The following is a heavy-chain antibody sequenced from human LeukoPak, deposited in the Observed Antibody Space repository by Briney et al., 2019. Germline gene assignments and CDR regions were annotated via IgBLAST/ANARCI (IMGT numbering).Heavy chain of an antibody. J-gene: IGHJ6*02. Sequence: ASVKVSCKASGYTFTSYGISWVRQAPGQGLEWMGWISAYNGITNYAQKFQGRVTMTEDTSTDTAYMELSSLRSEDTAVYYCATMGYYYDSSGYPSYYYGMDVWGQGTTVTVSS. V-gene: IGHV1-18*01. CDR2: ISAYNGIT. CDR3: ATMGYYYDSSGYPSYYYGMDV. CDR1: GYTFTSYG. D-gene: IGHD3-22*01.